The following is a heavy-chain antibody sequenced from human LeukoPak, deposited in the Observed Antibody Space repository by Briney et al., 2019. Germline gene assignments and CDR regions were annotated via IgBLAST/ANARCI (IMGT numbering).Heavy chain of an antibody. CDR2: IKSKTDGGTT. V-gene: IGHV3-15*01. CDR1: GGYINTYY. J-gene: IGHJ4*02. D-gene: IGHD1-14*01. Sequence: ETLSLTCTVSGGYINTYYWSWVREAPGKGLEWVGRIKSKTDGGTTDYAAPVKGRFTISRDASENTLYLQMSSLKTEDTAVYYCTTDISAVLYWGQGTLVTVYS. CDR3: TTDISAVLY.